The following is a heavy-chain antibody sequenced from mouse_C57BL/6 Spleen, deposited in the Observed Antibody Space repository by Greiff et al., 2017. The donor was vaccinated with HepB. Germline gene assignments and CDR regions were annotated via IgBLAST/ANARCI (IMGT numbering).Heavy chain of an antibody. D-gene: IGHD2-12*01. J-gene: IGHJ3*01. Sequence: QVQLQQPGAELVKPGASVKLSCKASGYTFTSHWMQWVKQRPGQGLEWIGEIDPSDSYTNYNQKFKGKATLTVDTSSSTAYMQLSSLTSEDSAVYYCARSGGYSSWFAYWGQGTLVTVSA. CDR3: ARSGGYSSWFAY. CDR1: GYTFTSHW. V-gene: IGHV1-50*01. CDR2: IDPSDSYT.